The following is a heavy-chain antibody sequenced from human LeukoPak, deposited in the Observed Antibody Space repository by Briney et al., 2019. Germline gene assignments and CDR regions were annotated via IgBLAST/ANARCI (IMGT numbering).Heavy chain of an antibody. CDR3: AKDLGRYRSNFFDY. J-gene: IGHJ4*02. Sequence: GGSLRLSCAPSGFTFSSIDMSWVRQAPDKGLEWVSTISGSCGSTYYADSVKGRFTISRDDYKNTLYLQMNSLRADDTAVYYCAKDLGRYRSNFFDYWGQGNLVTVSS. CDR1: GFTFSSID. D-gene: IGHD1-26*01. V-gene: IGHV3-23*01. CDR2: ISGSCGST.